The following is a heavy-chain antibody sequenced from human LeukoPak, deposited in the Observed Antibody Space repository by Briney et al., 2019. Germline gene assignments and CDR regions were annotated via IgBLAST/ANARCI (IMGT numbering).Heavy chain of an antibody. CDR3: ARDSSMLRGPLVIYYFDF. CDR1: GGSFSGYY. J-gene: IGHJ4*02. V-gene: IGHV4-34*01. CDR2: INHSGST. Sequence: SETLSLTCAVYGGSFSGYYWSWIRQPPGKGLEWIGEINHSGSTNYNPSLKSRVTISVDTSKNQFSLKLSSVTAEDTAVYYCARDSSMLRGPLVIYYFDFWGQGTLVTVSS. D-gene: IGHD3-10*01.